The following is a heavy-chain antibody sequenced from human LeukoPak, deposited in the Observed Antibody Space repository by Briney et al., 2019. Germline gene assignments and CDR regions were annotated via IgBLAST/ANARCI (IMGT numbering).Heavy chain of an antibody. CDR3: ARDGSAYDFWSGYSIDY. Sequence: NTGGSLRLSCAASGFTFSSYSMNWVRQAPGKGLEWVSSISSSSSYIYYADSVKGRFTISRDNAKNSLYLQMNSLRAEDTAVYYCARDGSAYDFWSGYSIDYWGQGTLVTVSS. CDR1: GFTFSSYS. D-gene: IGHD3-3*01. J-gene: IGHJ4*02. V-gene: IGHV3-21*01. CDR2: ISSSSSYI.